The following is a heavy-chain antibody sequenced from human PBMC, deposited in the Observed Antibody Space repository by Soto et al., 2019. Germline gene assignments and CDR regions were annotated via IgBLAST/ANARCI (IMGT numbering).Heavy chain of an antibody. D-gene: IGHD6-25*01. V-gene: IGHV4-30-2*01. CDR2: IYHSGST. CDR1: GGSISRGGYS. Sequence: SETLSLTCAVSGGSISRGGYSWSWIRQPPGKGLEWIGYIYHSGSTYYNPSLKSRVTISVDRSKNQFSLKLSSVTAADTAVYYCARPHGGSSGWDNWFDPWGQGTLVTVSS. CDR3: ARPHGGSSGWDNWFDP. J-gene: IGHJ5*02.